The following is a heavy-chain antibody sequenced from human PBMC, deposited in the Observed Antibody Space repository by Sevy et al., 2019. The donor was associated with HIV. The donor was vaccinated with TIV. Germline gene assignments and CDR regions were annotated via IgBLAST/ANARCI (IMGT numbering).Heavy chain of an antibody. CDR1: GFTTGFTFSDYW. V-gene: IGHV3-7*03. CDR3: AREDRGIFGDHYYYGMDV. J-gene: IGHJ6*02. Sequence: GGSLRLSCAASGFTTGFTFSDYWMAWVRQAPGKGLEWVANIKQDGSEKYYVDSVKGRFTISRDNAKNSLYLQMNSLRAEDTAVYYCAREDRGIFGDHYYYGMDVWGQGTTVTVSS. CDR2: IKQDGSEK. D-gene: IGHD3-3*01.